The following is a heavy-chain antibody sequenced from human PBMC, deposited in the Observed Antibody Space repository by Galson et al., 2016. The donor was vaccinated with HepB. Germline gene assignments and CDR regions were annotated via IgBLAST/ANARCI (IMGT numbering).Heavy chain of an antibody. D-gene: IGHD3-3*01. CDR1: GGSVNSLNFY. V-gene: IGHV4-39*01. J-gene: IGHJ4*02. Sequence: ETLSLTCTVSGGSVNSLNFYWAWIRQPPGKGLEWLGSFFYNGRTYYKPSLQSRVAISADMSKNQFSLKLTSVTASDTAIYFCARVRVRYFDYWGQGTLVTVSS. CDR2: FFYNGRT. CDR3: ARVRVRYFDY.